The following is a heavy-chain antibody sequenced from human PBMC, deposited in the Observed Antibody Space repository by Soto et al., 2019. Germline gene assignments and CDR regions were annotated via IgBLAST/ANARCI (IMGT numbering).Heavy chain of an antibody. D-gene: IGHD6-19*01. CDR2: ISAYNGNT. CDR1: GYTFTSYG. CDR3: ARDVHSSGWYPGY. V-gene: IGHV1-18*01. J-gene: IGHJ4*02. Sequence: GASVKVSCKASGYTFTSYGISWVRQAPGQGLEWMGWISAYNGNTNYAQKLQGRVTITTDKSTSTAYMELSSLRSEDTAVYYCARDVHSSGWYPGYWGQGTLVTVSS.